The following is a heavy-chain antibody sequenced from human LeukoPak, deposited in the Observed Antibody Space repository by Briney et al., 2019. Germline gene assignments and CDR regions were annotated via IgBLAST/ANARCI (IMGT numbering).Heavy chain of an antibody. Sequence: SETLSLTCIVSSGSISNYYWSWIRQPPGKGLEWIGYIYHIASTYYNPSLKSRVTISVDTSKNQFSLKLSSVTAADTAVYYCARDAAKAQLAYFDYWGQGTLVTVSS. CDR1: SGSISNYY. CDR2: IYHIAST. J-gene: IGHJ4*02. V-gene: IGHV4-59*12. CDR3: ARDAAKAQLAYFDY. D-gene: IGHD6-13*01.